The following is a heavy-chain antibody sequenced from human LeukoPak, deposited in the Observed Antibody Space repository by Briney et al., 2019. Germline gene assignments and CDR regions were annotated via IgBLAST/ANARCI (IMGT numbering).Heavy chain of an antibody. V-gene: IGHV3-30*18. CDR2: ISYDGSNK. Sequence: GGSLRLSCAASGFTFSSYGMHWVRQAPGTGLEWVALISYDGSNKYYADSVKCRFTISRDNSKNTLYLQMNSLRAEDTAVYYCAKDSGYSSSWYAFDIWGQGTMVTVSS. CDR1: GFTFSSYG. D-gene: IGHD6-13*01. J-gene: IGHJ3*02. CDR3: AKDSGYSSSWYAFDI.